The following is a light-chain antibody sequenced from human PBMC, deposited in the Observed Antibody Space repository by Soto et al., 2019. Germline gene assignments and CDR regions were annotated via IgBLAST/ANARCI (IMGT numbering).Light chain of an antibody. CDR2: AAS. CDR1: QGISNY. J-gene: IGKJ3*01. Sequence: DIQMTQSPSSLSASVGDRVTITCRASQGISNYVAWYQQRPGKVPKPLIYAASTLHLGVPSRFSGSGSGTHFTLTITSLQTEDVGVYYCQMYNSAPFTFGPGTKVDIK. CDR3: QMYNSAPFT. V-gene: IGKV1-27*01.